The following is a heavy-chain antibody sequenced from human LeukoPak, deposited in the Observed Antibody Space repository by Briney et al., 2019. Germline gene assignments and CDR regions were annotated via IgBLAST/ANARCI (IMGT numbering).Heavy chain of an antibody. CDR1: GFTFSSYA. J-gene: IGHJ4*02. CDR2: ITSGGGSP. Sequence: PGGSLGLSCAASGFTFSSYAMRWVRQAPGKGLEGVSMITSGGGSPYHPDSVKGRFTISRDNSKNTLYLQMTSLRAEDTAVYYCTKDHPDCRGTSCLLFDSWGQGTLVTVSS. D-gene: IGHD2-2*01. CDR3: TKDHPDCRGTSCLLFDS. V-gene: IGHV3-23*01.